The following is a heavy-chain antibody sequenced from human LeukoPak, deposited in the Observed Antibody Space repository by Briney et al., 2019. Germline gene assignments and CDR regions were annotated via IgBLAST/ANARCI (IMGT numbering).Heavy chain of an antibody. J-gene: IGHJ4*02. V-gene: IGHV4-59*12. CDR3: ARGIGYCSGGSCYLGGY. CDR1: GGSISSYY. Sequence: SETLSLTCTVSGGSISSYYWSWIRQPPGKELEWIGYIYYSGSTNYNPSLKSRVTISVDTSKNQFSLKLSSVTAADTAVYYCARGIGYCSGGSCYLGGYWGQGTLVTVSS. D-gene: IGHD2-15*01. CDR2: IYYSGST.